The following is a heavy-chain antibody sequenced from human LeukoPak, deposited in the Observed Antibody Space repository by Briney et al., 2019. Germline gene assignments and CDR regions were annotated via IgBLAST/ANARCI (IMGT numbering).Heavy chain of an antibody. Sequence: ASVKVSCKASGFTLTKYGISWVQQAPGQGPEWMGWISGYNGNTDYAQKFQGRVTMTTDRATSTAYMELRDLKSDDTAIYYCGRDYYYGTSAPYNFGLDVWGQGTTVTV. CDR1: GFTLTKYG. CDR2: ISGYNGNT. CDR3: GRDYYYGTSAPYNFGLDV. D-gene: IGHD3-10*01. J-gene: IGHJ6*02. V-gene: IGHV1-18*04.